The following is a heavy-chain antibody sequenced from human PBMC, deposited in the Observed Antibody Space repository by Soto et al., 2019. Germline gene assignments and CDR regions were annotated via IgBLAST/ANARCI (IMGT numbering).Heavy chain of an antibody. V-gene: IGHV3-23*01. J-gene: IGHJ4*02. CDR3: AKDIFYRRAIVDGIFDY. CDR1: GFTFSSYA. Sequence: GGSLRLSCAASGFTFSSYAMSWVRQAPGKGLEWVSAISGSGGSTYYADSVKGRFTISRDNSKNTLYLQMNSLRAEDTAVYYCAKDIFYRRAIVDGIFDYWGQGTLVTVSS. CDR2: ISGSGGST. D-gene: IGHD3-22*01.